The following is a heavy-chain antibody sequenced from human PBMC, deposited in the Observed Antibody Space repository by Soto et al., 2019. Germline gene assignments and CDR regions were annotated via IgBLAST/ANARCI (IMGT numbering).Heavy chain of an antibody. CDR3: ASDFERGAYRKDY. Sequence: SETLSLTCTVSGGSISSGGYYWSWIRQHPGKGLEWIGYIYYSGSTYYNPSLKSRVTISVDTSKNQFSLKLSSVTAADTAVYYCASDFERGAYRKDYWGQGTLVTVS. CDR1: GGSISSGGYY. J-gene: IGHJ4*02. CDR2: IYYSGST. D-gene: IGHD2-21*01. V-gene: IGHV4-31*03.